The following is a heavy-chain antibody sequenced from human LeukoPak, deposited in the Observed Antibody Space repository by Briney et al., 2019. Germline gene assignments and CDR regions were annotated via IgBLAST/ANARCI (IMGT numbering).Heavy chain of an antibody. V-gene: IGHV3-30-3*01. Sequence: GGSLRLSCAASGFTFSGSAMHWVRQAPGKGLEWVAVISYDGSNKYYADSVKGRFTISRDNSKNTLYLQMNSLRAEDTAVYYCAREITMVRGPDLGPYYYYGMGVWGQGTTVTVSS. CDR1: GFTFSGSA. J-gene: IGHJ6*02. D-gene: IGHD3-10*01. CDR2: ISYDGSNK. CDR3: AREITMVRGPDLGPYYYYGMGV.